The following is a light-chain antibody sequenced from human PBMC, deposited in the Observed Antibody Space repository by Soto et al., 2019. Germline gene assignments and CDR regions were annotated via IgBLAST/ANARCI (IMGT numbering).Light chain of an antibody. CDR2: RAD. CDR3: AAWDDTLNGLV. CDR1: SANIGSNY. V-gene: IGLV1-47*01. J-gene: IGLJ2*01. Sequence: QSVLTQSPSASGTPGQRVTISCSGSSANIGSNYVYWYQQFPGTAPRLLIYRADQRPSGVPDRFSGSKSGTSASLAISGLRSEDEAAYYCAAWDDTLNGLVFGGGTKLTVL.